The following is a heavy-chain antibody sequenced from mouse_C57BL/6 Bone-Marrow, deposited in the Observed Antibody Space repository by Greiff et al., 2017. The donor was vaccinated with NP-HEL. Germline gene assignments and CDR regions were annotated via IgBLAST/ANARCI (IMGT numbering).Heavy chain of an antibody. D-gene: IGHD4-1*01. Sequence: VHVKQSGPELVKPGDSVKISCKASGYSFTGYFMNWVMQSHGKSLEWIGRINPYNGDTFYNQKFKGKATLTVDKSSSTAHMELRSLTSEDSAVYYCGLGFYAMDYWGQGTSVTVSS. V-gene: IGHV1-20*01. CDR3: GLGFYAMDY. J-gene: IGHJ4*01. CDR1: GYSFTGYF. CDR2: INPYNGDT.